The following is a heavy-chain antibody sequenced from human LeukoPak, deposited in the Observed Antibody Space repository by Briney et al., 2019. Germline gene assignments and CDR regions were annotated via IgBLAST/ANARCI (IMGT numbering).Heavy chain of an antibody. Sequence: ASVKVSCKASGYTFTSYYMHWVRQAPGQGLEWMGWINPNSGGTNYAQKFQGRVTMTRDTSISTAYMELSRLRSDDTAVYYCAKGPYGDYVSGFDYWGQGTLVTVSS. CDR2: INPNSGGT. D-gene: IGHD4-17*01. V-gene: IGHV1-2*02. CDR1: GYTFTSYY. CDR3: AKGPYGDYVSGFDY. J-gene: IGHJ4*02.